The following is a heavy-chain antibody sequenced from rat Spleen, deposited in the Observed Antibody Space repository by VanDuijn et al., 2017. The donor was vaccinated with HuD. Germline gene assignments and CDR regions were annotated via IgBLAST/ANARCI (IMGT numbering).Heavy chain of an antibody. D-gene: IGHD1-2*01. V-gene: IGHV5-20*01. CDR1: GFTFSDYN. CDR2: ISYEGGTT. J-gene: IGHJ2*01. Sequence: EVQLVESGGGLVQPGRSLKLSCAASGFTFSDYNMAWVRQAPKKGLEWVTSISYEGGTTYYRDSVKGRFTVSRDNAKTTLYLQMDSLRSEDTATYYCTTDRDYYYSSYIPFDYWGQGVMVTVSS. CDR3: TTDRDYYYSSYIPFDY.